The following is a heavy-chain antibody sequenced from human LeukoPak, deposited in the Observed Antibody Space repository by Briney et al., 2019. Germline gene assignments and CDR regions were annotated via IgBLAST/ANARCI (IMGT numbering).Heavy chain of an antibody. CDR1: GGSISSYY. Sequence: SETLSLTCTVSGGSISSYYWSWIQQPPGKGLEWIWYIYYSGSTNYNPSLKSRVTISVDTSKNQFSLKLSSVTAADTAVYYCARDRSNWGYYFDYWGQGTLVTVSS. V-gene: IGHV4-59*01. D-gene: IGHD7-27*01. CDR2: IYYSGST. J-gene: IGHJ4*02. CDR3: ARDRSNWGYYFDY.